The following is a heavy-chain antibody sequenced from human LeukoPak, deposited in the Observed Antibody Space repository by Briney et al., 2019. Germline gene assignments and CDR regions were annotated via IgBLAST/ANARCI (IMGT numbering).Heavy chain of an antibody. J-gene: IGHJ4*02. CDR3: AKDSGSGSYYIPFFDY. CDR2: ISYDGSNK. V-gene: IGHV3-30*18. D-gene: IGHD3-10*01. CDR1: GFTFSSHG. Sequence: PGGSLRLSCAASGFTFSSHGMHWVRQAPGKGLEWVAVISYDGSNKYYADSVKGRFTISRDNSKNTLYLQMNSLRAEDTAVYYCAKDSGSGSYYIPFFDYWGQGTLVTVSS.